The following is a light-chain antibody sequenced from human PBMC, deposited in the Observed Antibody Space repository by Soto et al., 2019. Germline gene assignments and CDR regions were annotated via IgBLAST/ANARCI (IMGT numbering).Light chain of an antibody. J-gene: IGKJ4*01. CDR3: QQRSNWPPIT. V-gene: IGKV3D-20*02. Sequence: EIVLTKSPGTLSLSPGERATLSCRASQSVSSSYLAGYQQKPGQAPRLLIYGASSRATGIPDRFSGSGSGTDFTLTISRLEPEDFAVYYCQQRSNWPPITFGGGTKVDNK. CDR1: QSVSSSY. CDR2: GAS.